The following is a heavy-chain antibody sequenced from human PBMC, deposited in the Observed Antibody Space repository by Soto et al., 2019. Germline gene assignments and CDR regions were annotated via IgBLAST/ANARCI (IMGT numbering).Heavy chain of an antibody. CDR3: ASTTYSSGWYPDYYFDY. CDR1: GGSISSSNW. D-gene: IGHD6-19*01. V-gene: IGHV4-4*02. J-gene: IGHJ4*02. CDR2: IYHSGST. Sequence: SETLSLTCAVSGGSISSSNWWSWVRQPPGKGLEWIGEIYHSGSTNYNPSLKSRVTISVDKSKNQFSLKLSSVTAADTAVYYCASTTYSSGWYPDYYFDYWGQGTLVTVSS.